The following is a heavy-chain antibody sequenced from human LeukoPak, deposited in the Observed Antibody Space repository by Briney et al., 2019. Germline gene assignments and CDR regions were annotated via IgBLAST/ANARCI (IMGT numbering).Heavy chain of an antibody. CDR3: VKALTDDAFDI. V-gene: IGHV3-64D*06. CDR1: GFTFSTFP. J-gene: IGHJ3*02. CDR2: ISRNGDTT. Sequence: GGSLRLSCSASGFTFSTFPMHWVRQAPGKGLEYFSAISRNGDTTYYEDSVKGRFTISRDNSKNTLYLQMSSLRPEDTAVYYCVKALTDDAFDIWGQGTMVTVSS.